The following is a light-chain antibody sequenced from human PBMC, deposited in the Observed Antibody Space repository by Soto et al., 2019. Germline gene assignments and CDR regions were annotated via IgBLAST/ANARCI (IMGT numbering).Light chain of an antibody. V-gene: IGKV2-30*01. CDR1: QSLVYSDGNTY. Sequence: DVMLTQSPLSLPVTLGQPASISCRSSQSLVYSDGNTYLNWFQQRPGHSPRRLIYKVSNRDSGVPDRFSGSGSSTYFTLKISRVEAEDVAVYYCMQGTHWPSTFGQGTKLEIK. CDR2: KVS. CDR3: MQGTHWPST. J-gene: IGKJ2*01.